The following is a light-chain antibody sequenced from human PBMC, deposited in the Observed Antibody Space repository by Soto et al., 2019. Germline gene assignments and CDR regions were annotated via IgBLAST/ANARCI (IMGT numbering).Light chain of an antibody. J-gene: IGLJ3*02. CDR1: TSDVRPYNL. CDR2: EGS. V-gene: IGLV2-23*01. Sequence: QSALTQPASVSGSPGQSITISCTGITSDVRPYNLVSWYQQHPAKAPKLMIFEGSKRPSGVSSRFSASESGNTASLTISDLQADDEADYYCCSYEGSGTMFGGGNKLTVL. CDR3: CSYEGSGTM.